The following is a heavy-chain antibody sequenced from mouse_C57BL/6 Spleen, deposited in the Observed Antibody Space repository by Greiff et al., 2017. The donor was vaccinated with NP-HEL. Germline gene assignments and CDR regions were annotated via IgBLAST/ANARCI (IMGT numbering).Heavy chain of an antibody. CDR3: ASFYYGSSSYWYFDV. CDR2: ISYDGSN. CDR1: GYSITSGYY. Sequence: DVKLQESGPGLVKPSQSLSLTCSVTGYSITSGYYWNWIRQFPGNKLEWMGYISYDGSNNYNPSLKNRISITRDTSKNQFFLKLNSVTTEDTATYYCASFYYGSSSYWYFDVWGTGTTVTVSS. V-gene: IGHV3-6*01. J-gene: IGHJ1*03. D-gene: IGHD1-1*01.